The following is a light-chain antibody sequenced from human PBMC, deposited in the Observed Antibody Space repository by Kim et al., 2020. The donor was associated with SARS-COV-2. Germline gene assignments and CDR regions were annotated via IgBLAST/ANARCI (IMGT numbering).Light chain of an antibody. CDR2: QDS. V-gene: IGLV3-1*01. Sequence: SYELTQPTSMSVSPGQTASITCSGDKLGDKYACWYQQKPGQSPVLVIYQDSKRPSGIPERFSGSNSGNTATLTISGTQAMDEADYYCQAWDSSTEVFGGGTQLTVL. CDR3: QAWDSSTEV. J-gene: IGLJ2*01. CDR1: KLGDKY.